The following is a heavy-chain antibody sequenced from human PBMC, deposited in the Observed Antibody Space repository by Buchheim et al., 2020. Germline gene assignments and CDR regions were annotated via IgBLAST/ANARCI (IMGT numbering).Heavy chain of an antibody. CDR2: IYYSGST. Sequence: QVQLQESGPGLVKPSETLSLTCTVSGGSVSSGSYYWSWIRQPPGKGLEWIGYIYYSGSTNYNPSLKSRVTISVDTSKNQVSLKLSSVTAADTAVYYCARGSQRYGGNPGFDYWGQGTL. CDR1: GGSVSSGSYY. V-gene: IGHV4-61*01. D-gene: IGHD4-23*01. CDR3: ARGSQRYGGNPGFDY. J-gene: IGHJ4*02.